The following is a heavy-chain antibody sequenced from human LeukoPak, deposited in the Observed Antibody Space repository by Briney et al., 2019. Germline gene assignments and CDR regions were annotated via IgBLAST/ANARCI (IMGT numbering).Heavy chain of an antibody. Sequence: KTSETLSLTCAVYGGSFSGYYWSWIRQPPGKGLEWIGEIFHSGTTKYNPSLRSRITISLDKPNNQFSLELTSVTAADTAVYYCARAPYPYTGTYWGQGTLVTVSS. D-gene: IGHD3-16*01. J-gene: IGHJ4*02. CDR3: ARAPYPYTGTY. V-gene: IGHV4-34*12. CDR2: IFHSGTT. CDR1: GGSFSGYY.